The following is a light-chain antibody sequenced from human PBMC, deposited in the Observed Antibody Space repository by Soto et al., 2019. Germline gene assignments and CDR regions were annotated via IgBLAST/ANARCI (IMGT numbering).Light chain of an antibody. CDR3: CSYAGNSLWV. Sequence: QSALTQPRSVSGSPGQTVTISCTGPSSDVGGYNYVSWYQQHPGKAPKLVIYDVSKWPSGVPNHFSGSKSGNTASLTISGLQSEDEADYYCCSYAGNSLWVFGGGTKVTVL. V-gene: IGLV2-11*01. CDR1: SSDVGGYNY. J-gene: IGLJ3*02. CDR2: DVS.